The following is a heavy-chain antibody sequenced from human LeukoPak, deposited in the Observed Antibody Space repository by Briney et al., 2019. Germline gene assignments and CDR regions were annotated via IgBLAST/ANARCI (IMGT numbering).Heavy chain of an antibody. D-gene: IGHD2-15*01. CDR2: TFHSRNS. CDR1: GGSISSFY. V-gene: IGHV4-59*01. Sequence: PPETLSLTCTASGGSISSFYWSWIRQAPGKGLEWIGHTFHSRNSNYNPSLKTRVTLSLDTSKNQFSLKLNSVTAADTAVYYCASTEGYCGGGTCYSMEYFRHWGQGTQVAVSS. CDR3: ASTEGYCGGGTCYSMEYFRH. J-gene: IGHJ1*01.